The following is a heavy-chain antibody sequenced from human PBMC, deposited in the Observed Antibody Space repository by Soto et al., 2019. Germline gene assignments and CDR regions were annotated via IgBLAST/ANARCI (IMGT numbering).Heavy chain of an antibody. Sequence: SETLSLTCTVSGGSISSGDYYWSWIRQPPGKGLEWIGYIYYSGSTYYNPSLKSRVTISVDTSKNQFSLKLSSVTAADTAVYYCARVRGMGYSGYEVIFDYWGQGTLVTVSS. CDR3: ARVRGMGYSGYEVIFDY. V-gene: IGHV4-30-4*01. D-gene: IGHD5-12*01. CDR2: IYYSGST. CDR1: GGSISSGDYY. J-gene: IGHJ4*02.